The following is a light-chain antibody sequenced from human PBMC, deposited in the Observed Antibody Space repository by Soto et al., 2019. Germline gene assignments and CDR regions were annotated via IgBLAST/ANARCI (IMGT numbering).Light chain of an antibody. CDR3: QQSYSSGYT. CDR2: AAS. Sequence: DIQMTQSPSSLSASVGDRVTITCRASQSVSSHLNWYQQKPGKAPKLLIYAASSLQSGVPSRFSGSGSGTDFTLTVSSLQPEDFATYYCQQSYSSGYTFGQGTKLEIK. CDR1: QSVSSH. J-gene: IGKJ2*01. V-gene: IGKV1-39*01.